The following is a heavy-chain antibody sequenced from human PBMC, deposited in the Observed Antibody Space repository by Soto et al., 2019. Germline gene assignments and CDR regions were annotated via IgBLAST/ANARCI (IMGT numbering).Heavy chain of an antibody. J-gene: IGHJ4*02. D-gene: IGHD4-17*01. CDR2: IYYSVST. V-gene: IGHV4-61*08. CDR1: GGSISSGGYY. CDR3: AGHETLHGEYDY. Sequence: SSETLSLTCTVSGGSISSGGYYWRWIRQHPGKGLEWIGYIYYSVSTNYNPSLKSRVTISVDTSKNQFSLKLSSVTAADTAVYYCAGHETLHGEYDYWGQGTLVTVSS.